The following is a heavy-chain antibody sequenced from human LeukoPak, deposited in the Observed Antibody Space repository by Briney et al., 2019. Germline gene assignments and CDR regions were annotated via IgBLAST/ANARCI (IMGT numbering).Heavy chain of an antibody. CDR2: INPKDGRT. D-gene: IGHD2-15*01. J-gene: IGHJ4*02. V-gene: IGHV1-2*02. CDR1: GYTFTGNY. Sequence: ASVKVSCRASGYTFTGNYIHWVRQAPGQGLEWVGWINPKDGRTNYAQRFQDRVTVTRDTSISTAYMDLSSLRSDDTAVYYCARVIGGSSGDFWGQGTLVTVSS. CDR3: ARVIGGSSGDF.